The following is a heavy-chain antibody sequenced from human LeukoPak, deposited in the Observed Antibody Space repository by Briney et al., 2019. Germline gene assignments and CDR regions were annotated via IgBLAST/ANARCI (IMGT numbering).Heavy chain of an antibody. D-gene: IGHD3-22*01. CDR1: GYSFTNYW. J-gene: IGHJ6*03. V-gene: IGHV5-51*01. CDR3: ARLHERSGYSSHDFPYYMDV. Sequence: GESLKISCTGSGYSFTNYWIGWVRQMPGKGLEWMGNLYPGDSHTKYSPSFQGQLIISADKSISTAYLQWSSLKASDTAMYYCARLHERSGYSSHDFPYYMDVWGKGTAVTVSS. CDR2: LYPGDSHT.